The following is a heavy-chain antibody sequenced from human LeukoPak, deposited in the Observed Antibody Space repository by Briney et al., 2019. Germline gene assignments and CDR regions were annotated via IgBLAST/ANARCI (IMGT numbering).Heavy chain of an antibody. J-gene: IGHJ3*02. Sequence: ASVKVSCKASGGTFSSYAISWVRQAPGQGLEWMGRIIPILGIANYAQKFQGRVTITADKSTSTAYMELSSLRSEDTAAYYCARDNGDYLKRNAFDIWGQGTMVTVSS. CDR1: GGTFSSYA. V-gene: IGHV1-69*04. D-gene: IGHD4-17*01. CDR2: IIPILGIA. CDR3: ARDNGDYLKRNAFDI.